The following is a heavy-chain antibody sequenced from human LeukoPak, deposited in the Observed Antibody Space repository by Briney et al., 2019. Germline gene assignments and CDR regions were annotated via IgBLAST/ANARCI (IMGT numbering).Heavy chain of an antibody. CDR2: DGRKQ. CDR3: AKDPGDSVPGYYMDV. V-gene: IGHV3-30-3*02. J-gene: IGHJ6*03. D-gene: IGHD1-26*01. Sequence: DGRKQYSADSLKGRFTISRDNSKNMLYLQVNSVTADDTAVYYCAKDPGDSVPGYYMDVWGKGTTVIVSS.